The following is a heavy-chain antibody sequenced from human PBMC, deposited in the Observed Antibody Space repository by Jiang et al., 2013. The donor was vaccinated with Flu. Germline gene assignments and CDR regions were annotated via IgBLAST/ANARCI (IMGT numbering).Heavy chain of an antibody. CDR3: ARDRMRVGSSYYYYYGMDV. Sequence: GLVKPSQTLSLTCTVSGGSISSGSYYWSWIRQPAGKGLEWIGRIYTSGSTNYNPSLKSRVTISVDTSKNQFSLKLSSVTAADTAVYYCARDRMRVGSSYYYYYGMDVWGQGTTVTVSS. J-gene: IGHJ6*02. V-gene: IGHV4-61*02. CDR1: GGSISSGSYY. D-gene: IGHD1-26*01. CDR2: IYTSGST.